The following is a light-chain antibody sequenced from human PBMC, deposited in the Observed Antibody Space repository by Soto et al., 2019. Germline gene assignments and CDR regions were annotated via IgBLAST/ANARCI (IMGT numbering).Light chain of an antibody. CDR2: GAS. J-gene: IGKJ1*01. Sequence: EIVWTQSPGTLSLSPGERATLSCRASQSVSSSYLAWYQQKPGQAPRLLIYGASNRATGIPDRFSGSASGTDFTLTISRLEPEDFAVYYCQQYGSSPWTFGQGTKVDIK. CDR1: QSVSSSY. V-gene: IGKV3-20*01. CDR3: QQYGSSPWT.